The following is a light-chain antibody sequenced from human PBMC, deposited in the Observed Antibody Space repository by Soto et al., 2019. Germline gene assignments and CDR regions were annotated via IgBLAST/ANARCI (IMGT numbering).Light chain of an antibody. CDR1: QSVTSRS. CDR3: HQYDSPRWT. Sequence: EIVLTQSPGTLSVSPGERATLSCRASQSVTSRSIAWIQQKPGQAPRLLIYGASIRAAGIPDRFGGSGSETDFALTISRLEPEDFAVYYCHQYDSPRWTFGQGTKVEIK. V-gene: IGKV3-20*01. J-gene: IGKJ1*01. CDR2: GAS.